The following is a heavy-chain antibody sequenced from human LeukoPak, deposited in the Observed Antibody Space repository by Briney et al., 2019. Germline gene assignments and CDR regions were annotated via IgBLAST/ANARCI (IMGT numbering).Heavy chain of an antibody. D-gene: IGHD6-19*01. CDR3: ASLPSMGVAGTKGWFDP. V-gene: IGHV4-59*08. CDR2: IYYSGST. J-gene: IGHJ5*02. CDR1: GGSISSYY. Sequence: SETPSLTCTVSGGSISSYYWSWIRQPPGKGLEWIGYIYYSGSTNYNPSLKSRVTISVDTSKNQFSLKLSSVTAADTAVYYCASLPSMGVAGTKGWFDPWGQGTLVTVSS.